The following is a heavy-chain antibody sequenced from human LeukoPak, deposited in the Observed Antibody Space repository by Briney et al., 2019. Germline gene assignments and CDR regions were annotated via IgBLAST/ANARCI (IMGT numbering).Heavy chain of an antibody. CDR1: GFTFGDYA. J-gene: IGHJ4*02. CDR3: TRDQTPYY. V-gene: IGHV3-49*04. Sequence: GGSLRLSCTASGFTFGDYAMTWVRQAPGKGLEWVGFIRSKIYGGTAEYAASVQGRFTISRDDSKGIAYLQMNSLRTEDTAVYYCTRDQTPYYWGQGTLVTVSS. CDR2: IRSKIYGGTA.